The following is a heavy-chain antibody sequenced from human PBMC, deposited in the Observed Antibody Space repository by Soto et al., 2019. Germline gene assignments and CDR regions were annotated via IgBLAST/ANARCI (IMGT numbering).Heavy chain of an antibody. Sequence: QVQLVQSGPEGKRPGASVKVSCKASGYTFVTYGISWVRQAPAQGLEWMEGINPHTCDTDYAQTLQGRVTMTTDPFTSTASMEVRSLTSDDTAVYYCAREDTGVALDYLGQGTLVTVSS. D-gene: IGHD2-21*01. CDR2: INPHTCDT. CDR3: AREDTGVALDY. V-gene: IGHV1-18*01. CDR1: GYTFVTYG. J-gene: IGHJ4*02.